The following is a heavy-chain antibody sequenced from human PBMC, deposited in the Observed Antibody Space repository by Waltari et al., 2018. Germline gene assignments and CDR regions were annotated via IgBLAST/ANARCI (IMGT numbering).Heavy chain of an antibody. CDR1: GGTFSSYT. CDR2: IIPILGIA. D-gene: IGHD1-1*01. Sequence: QVQLVQSGAEVKKPGSSVKVSCKASGGTFSSYTISWVRQAPGQGLEWMGRIIPILGIANYAQKFQGRVTITADKSTSTAYMELSSLRSEDTAVYYCARVERAVTQPDYYYYYGMDVWGQGTTVTVSS. V-gene: IGHV1-69*02. J-gene: IGHJ6*02. CDR3: ARVERAVTQPDYYYYYGMDV.